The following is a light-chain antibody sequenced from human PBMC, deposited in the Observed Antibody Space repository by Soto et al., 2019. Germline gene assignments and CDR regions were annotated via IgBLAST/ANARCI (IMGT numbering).Light chain of an antibody. Sequence: ESVWTQSPGTLSLSPGERATLSCRASQSVSSSYLAWYQQKPGQAPRLLIYGASSRATGIAARFSGSGSGTDFTLTISRLEPEDFAVYYCQQFGSSVTFGQGTRLEIK. CDR2: GAS. V-gene: IGKV3-20*01. J-gene: IGKJ5*01. CDR3: QQFGSSVT. CDR1: QSVSSSY.